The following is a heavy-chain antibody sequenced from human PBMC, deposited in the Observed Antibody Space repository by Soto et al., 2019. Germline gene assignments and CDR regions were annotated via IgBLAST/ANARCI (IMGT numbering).Heavy chain of an antibody. J-gene: IGHJ5*02. V-gene: IGHV3-74*01. CDR3: ARVKSGSYDWSDP. D-gene: IGHD3-10*01. CDR1: GFTFNNYW. Sequence: DVQLVESGGGLVQPGGSLRLSCAASGFTFNNYWMHWVRQAPGKGLMWVSRINTDGTRTTYADSVKGRFAISRDNAKNTVYLQMNILRADDTAVYFCARVKSGSYDWSDPWGQGTLVTVSS. CDR2: INTDGTRT.